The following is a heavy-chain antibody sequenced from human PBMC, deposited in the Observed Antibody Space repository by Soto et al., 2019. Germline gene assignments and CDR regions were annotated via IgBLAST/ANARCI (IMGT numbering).Heavy chain of an antibody. CDR1: GGSINSNNW. J-gene: IGHJ4*01. V-gene: IGHV4-4*02. CDR2: IYHSGNT. D-gene: IGHD3-16*01. Sequence: PSETLSLTCAVSGGSINSNNWWSWVRQPPGKGLEWIGEIYHSGNTNYNPSLKSRVTLSVDKSKNQFSLKLSSVTAADTAVYYCARGFSAWGAPLNLDYWGQGTLVTVSS. CDR3: ARGFSAWGAPLNLDY.